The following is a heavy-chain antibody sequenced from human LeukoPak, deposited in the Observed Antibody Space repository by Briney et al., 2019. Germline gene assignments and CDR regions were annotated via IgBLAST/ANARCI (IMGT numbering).Heavy chain of an antibody. J-gene: IGHJ4*02. CDR2: IRYDGSSK. Sequence: GVLRLSCAASGFSFINYNMHWVRQAPDKGLEWVAFIRYDGSSKYYADSVKGRFTISRDNSKNTLYLHMNSLRAEDTAVYYCAKATNDPSGYHIDYWGQGTLVTVSS. CDR3: AKATNDPSGYHIDY. D-gene: IGHD3-22*01. V-gene: IGHV3-30*02. CDR1: GFSFINYN.